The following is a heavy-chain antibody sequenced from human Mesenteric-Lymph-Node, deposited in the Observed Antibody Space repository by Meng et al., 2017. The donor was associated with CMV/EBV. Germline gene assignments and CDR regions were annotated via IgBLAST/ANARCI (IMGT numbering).Heavy chain of an antibody. CDR1: GFTFSSYS. V-gene: IGHV3-48*04. CDR2: ISSSSTI. J-gene: IGHJ4*02. D-gene: IGHD2-2*03. CDR3: ARVNGYCCSTSCSNYFDY. Sequence: GGPLRLPFAASGFTFSSYSMNWVRQAPGKGLEGVPYISSSSTIYYADSVKGRFTISRDNAKNSLYLQMNSLRAEDTAVYYCARVNGYCCSTSCSNYFDYWGQGTLVTVSS.